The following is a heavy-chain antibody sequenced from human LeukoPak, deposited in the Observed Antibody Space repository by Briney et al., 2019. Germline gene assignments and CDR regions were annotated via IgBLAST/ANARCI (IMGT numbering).Heavy chain of an antibody. J-gene: IGHJ3*02. CDR2: ISYDGSNK. Sequence: QAGGSLRRSCAASGFTFSSYGMHWVRQAPGKGLEWVAVISYDGSNKYYADSVKGRFTISRDNSKNTLYLQMNSLRAEDTAVYYCAKLPYYYDSSGYSRQDAFDIWGQGTMVTVSS. V-gene: IGHV3-30*18. CDR1: GFTFSSYG. CDR3: AKLPYYYDSSGYSRQDAFDI. D-gene: IGHD3-22*01.